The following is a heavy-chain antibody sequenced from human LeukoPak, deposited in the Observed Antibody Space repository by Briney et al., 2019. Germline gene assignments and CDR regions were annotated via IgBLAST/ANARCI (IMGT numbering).Heavy chain of an antibody. J-gene: IGHJ4*02. CDR1: VFTFSNYA. V-gene: IGHV3-23*01. D-gene: IGHD6-6*01. CDR2: IIGSGGTT. CDR3: AKGPVRSSPYYFDY. Sequence: GESLRLSCEASVFTFSNYAMTWVRQAPGKGLEWVSTIIGSGGTTFYADSVKGRFTISRDNSKNTPYLQLNGLRAEDTAVYYCAKGPVRSSPYYFDYWGQGTLVTVSS.